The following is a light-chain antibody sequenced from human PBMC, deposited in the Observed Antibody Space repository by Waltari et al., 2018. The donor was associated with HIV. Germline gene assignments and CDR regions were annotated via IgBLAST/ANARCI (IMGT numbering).Light chain of an antibody. J-gene: IGLJ2*01. CDR2: ENN. Sequence: QSVLTQPPSVSAAPGQRVNISCSGRSSNTENSYVSWYHPIPGTAPKLLIFENNERPSGIPDRFSGSKSGTSATLAVTGLQIGDEADYYCATWDTDLIGVVFGGGTKLTVL. CDR1: SSNTENSY. CDR3: ATWDTDLIGVV. V-gene: IGLV1-51*02.